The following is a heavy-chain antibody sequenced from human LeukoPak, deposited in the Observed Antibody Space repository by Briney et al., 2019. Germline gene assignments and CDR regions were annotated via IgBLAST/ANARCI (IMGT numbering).Heavy chain of an antibody. V-gene: IGHV3-23*01. J-gene: IGHJ6*03. CDR2: ISGSGGRT. CDR1: GFTFSNYA. CDR3: AKGATVAYYYYYMDV. D-gene: IGHD4-23*01. Sequence: GGSLRLSCAVSGFTFSNYAMSWVRQAPGKGLEWVSAISGSGGRTYYADSVKGRFTISRDNSKYTLYLQMNSLRAEDTAAYYCAKGATVAYYYYYMDVWGKGTTVTVSS.